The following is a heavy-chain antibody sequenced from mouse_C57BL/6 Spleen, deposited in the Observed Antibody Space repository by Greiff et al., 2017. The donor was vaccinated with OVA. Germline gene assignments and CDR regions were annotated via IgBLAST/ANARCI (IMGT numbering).Heavy chain of an antibody. Sequence: EVKLMESGEGLVKPGGSLKLSCAASGFTFSSYAMSWVRQTPEKRLEWVAYISSGGDYIYYADTVKDRFTISRDNARNTLYLQMSSLKSEDTAMYYCTRDEDGSSPAWFAYWGQGTLVTVSA. V-gene: IGHV5-9-1*02. CDR3: TRDEDGSSPAWFAY. D-gene: IGHD1-1*01. CDR2: ISSGGDYI. CDR1: GFTFSSYA. J-gene: IGHJ3*01.